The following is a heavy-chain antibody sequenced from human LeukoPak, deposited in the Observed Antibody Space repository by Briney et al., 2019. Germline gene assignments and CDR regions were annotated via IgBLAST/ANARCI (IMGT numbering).Heavy chain of an antibody. Sequence: SETLSLTCAVYGGSFSGYYWSWIRQPPGKGLEWIGEINHSGSTNYNPSLKSRVTISVDTSKNQFSLKLSSVTAADTAVYYCARGSLITIFGVVINYYFDYWGQGTLVTVSS. D-gene: IGHD3-3*01. CDR3: ARGSLITIFGVVINYYFDY. J-gene: IGHJ4*02. CDR2: INHSGST. CDR1: GGSFSGYY. V-gene: IGHV4-34*01.